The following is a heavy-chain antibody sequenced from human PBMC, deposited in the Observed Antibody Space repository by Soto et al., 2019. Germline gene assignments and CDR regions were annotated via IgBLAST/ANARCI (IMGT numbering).Heavy chain of an antibody. Sequence: LRLSCAASGFIFSTYTMHWVRQAPGQGLDFVAFISYDGTDKSYADSVKGRFTISRDNSKNTLYLQMSSLRPDDTAVYYCATDSTGSPLGYWGQGTLVTVSS. CDR3: ATDSTGSPLGY. J-gene: IGHJ4*02. V-gene: IGHV3-30*03. CDR2: ISYDGTDK. CDR1: GFIFSTYT. D-gene: IGHD1-26*01.